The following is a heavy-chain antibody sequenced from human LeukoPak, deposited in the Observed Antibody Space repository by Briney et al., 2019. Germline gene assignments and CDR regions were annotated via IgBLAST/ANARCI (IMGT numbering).Heavy chain of an antibody. CDR1: GGSFSGYY. J-gene: IGHJ6*02. V-gene: IGHV4-34*01. D-gene: IGHD2-8*01. Sequence: ETLSLTCAVYGGSFSGYYWSWIRQPPGKGLEWIGEINHSGSTNYNPSLKSRVTISVETSKNQFSLKLSSVTAGDTAVYYCARGRGVRGVHGMDVWGQGTTVTVSS. CDR3: ARGRGVRGVHGMDV. CDR2: INHSGST.